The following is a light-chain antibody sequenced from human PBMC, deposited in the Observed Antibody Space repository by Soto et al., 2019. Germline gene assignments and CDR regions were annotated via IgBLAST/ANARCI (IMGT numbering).Light chain of an antibody. J-gene: IGKJ2*01. CDR3: QQYGKPPPNA. CDR1: QSVSSSY. V-gene: IGKV3-20*01. Sequence: EIVLTQSPGTLSLSPGERATLSCRASQSVSSSYLAWYQQKLGQAPRVLIHGASSRPTGIPDRLSGSGSGTDFTLTISRLEPEDFAVDLCQQYGKPPPNAFGQGTKVEIK. CDR2: GAS.